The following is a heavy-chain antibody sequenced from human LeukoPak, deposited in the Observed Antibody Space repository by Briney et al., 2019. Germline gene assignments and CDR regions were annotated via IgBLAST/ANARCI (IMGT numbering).Heavy chain of an antibody. Sequence: GGSPRLSCAASGFTFSKYWMTWVRQAPGKGLEWVANIKEDGSGKYYVDSVNGRFTISRDNTKNSLYLQMSSLRAEDTAVYYCVRGIDYWGQGTLATVSS. CDR2: IKEDGSGK. V-gene: IGHV3-7*01. CDR3: VRGIDY. J-gene: IGHJ4*02. CDR1: GFTFSKYW.